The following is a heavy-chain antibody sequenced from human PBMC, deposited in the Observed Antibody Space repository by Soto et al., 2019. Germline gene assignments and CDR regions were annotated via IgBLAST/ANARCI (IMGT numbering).Heavy chain of an antibody. Sequence: ASVKVSCKASRYTFTGYYMHWVRQAPGQGLEWMGWINRNSGGTNYAQKFQGRVTMTRDTSISTAYMELSRLRSDDTAVYYCARDSALRYFDWLLYANWFDPWGQGTLVTVSS. D-gene: IGHD3-9*01. CDR1: RYTFTGYY. CDR2: INRNSGGT. V-gene: IGHV1-2*02. J-gene: IGHJ5*02. CDR3: ARDSALRYFDWLLYANWFDP.